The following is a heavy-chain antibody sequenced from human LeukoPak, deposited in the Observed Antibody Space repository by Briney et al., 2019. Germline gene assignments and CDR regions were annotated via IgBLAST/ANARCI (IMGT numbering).Heavy chain of an antibody. CDR2: ISSNGGST. CDR3: ARVQIPYDFWSGSSRDVYYGMDV. D-gene: IGHD3-3*01. CDR1: GFTFSSYA. V-gene: IGHV3-64*04. Sequence: GGSLRLSCSASGFTFSSYAMHWVRQAPGKGLEYVSAISSNGGSTYYADSVKGRFTISRDNSKNTLYLQMNSLRAEDTAVYYCARVQIPYDFWSGSSRDVYYGMDVWGQGTTVTVSS. J-gene: IGHJ6*02.